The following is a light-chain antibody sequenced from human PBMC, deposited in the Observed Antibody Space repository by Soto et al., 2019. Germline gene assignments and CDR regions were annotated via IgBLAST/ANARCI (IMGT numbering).Light chain of an antibody. J-gene: IGLJ1*01. CDR1: SSDVGGYKY. V-gene: IGLV2-14*01. CDR3: ISYTSSSTLV. CDR2: DVS. Sequence: QSALTQPASVSGSPGQSITISCTGTSSDVGGYKYVSWYQQHPGKAPKLMIYDVSNRPSGVSNRFSGYKSGNTASLTISGLQAEDEADYYCISYTSSSTLVFGTGTKVTVL.